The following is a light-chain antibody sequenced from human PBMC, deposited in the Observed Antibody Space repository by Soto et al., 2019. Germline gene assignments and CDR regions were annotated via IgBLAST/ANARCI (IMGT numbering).Light chain of an antibody. CDR2: EVV. CDR1: TRDVGGYNY. J-gene: IGLJ2*01. CDR3: ASYTSSSTSVI. V-gene: IGLV2-8*01. Sequence: QSVLTQPPSASGSPGQSVTISCTGTTRDVGGYNYVSWYQQHPGQAPKLIIYEVVKRPSGVPDRISGSKSGNTASLTVSGLQIEDEADYYCASYTSSSTSVIFGRGTQLTVL.